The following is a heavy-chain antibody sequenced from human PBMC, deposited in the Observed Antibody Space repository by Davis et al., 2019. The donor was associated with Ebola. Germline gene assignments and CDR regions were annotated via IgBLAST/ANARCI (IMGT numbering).Heavy chain of an antibody. Sequence: SVQVSCQASLCTLRSYAISWVRQAAGQGLEWMGWINAGNYNTKYSQKFQGRVTITRDTSASTAYMELSSLRSEDTAVYYCARGAVVVDATLYYFDDWGQGTLVTVSS. CDR3: ARGAVVVDATLYYFDD. V-gene: IGHV1-3*01. CDR2: INAGNYNT. J-gene: IGHJ4*02. D-gene: IGHD2-15*01. CDR1: LCTLRSYA.